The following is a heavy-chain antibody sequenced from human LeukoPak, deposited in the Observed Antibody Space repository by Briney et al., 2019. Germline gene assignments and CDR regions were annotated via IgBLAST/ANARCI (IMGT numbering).Heavy chain of an antibody. D-gene: IGHD6-6*01. CDR3: AREGAAHYYYYMDV. CDR1: GFTFSSYA. Sequence: PGRSLRLSCAASGFTFSSYAMHWVRQAPGKGLEWVAVISYDGSNKYYADSVKGRFTISRDNSKNTLYLQMKSLRAEDTAVYYCAREGAAHYYYYMDVWGKGTTVTVSS. CDR2: ISYDGSNK. J-gene: IGHJ6*03. V-gene: IGHV3-30*04.